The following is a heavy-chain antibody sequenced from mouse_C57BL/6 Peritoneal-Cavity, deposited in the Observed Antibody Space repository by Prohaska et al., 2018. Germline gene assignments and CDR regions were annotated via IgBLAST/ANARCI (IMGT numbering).Heavy chain of an antibody. D-gene: IGHD2-1*01. J-gene: IGHJ1*03. V-gene: IGHV11-2*01. Sequence: EVQLLETGGGLVQPGGSRGLSCEGSGFTFSGFWMSWVRQTPGKTLEWIGDINSDGSEINYAPSIKDRFTIVRDNDKSTLYLQMSNVRSEDTATYFCMRYGNYWYFDVWGTGTTVTVSS. CDR3: MRYGNYWYFDV. CDR2: INSDGSEI. CDR1: GFTFSGFW.